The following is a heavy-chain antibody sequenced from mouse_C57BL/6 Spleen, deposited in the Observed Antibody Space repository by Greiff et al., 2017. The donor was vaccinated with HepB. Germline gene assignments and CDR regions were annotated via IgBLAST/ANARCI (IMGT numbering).Heavy chain of an antibody. CDR1: GYTFTSYW. Sequence: QVQLQQPGAELVKPGASVKMSCKASGYTFTSYWITWVKQRPGQGLEWIGDIYPGSGSTNYNEKFKSKATLTVDTSSSTAYIQLSSLTSEDSAVYYCARRGSYYGSRRYFDVWGTGTTVTVSS. CDR3: ARRGSYYGSRRYFDV. CDR2: IYPGSGST. J-gene: IGHJ1*03. D-gene: IGHD1-1*01. V-gene: IGHV1-55*01.